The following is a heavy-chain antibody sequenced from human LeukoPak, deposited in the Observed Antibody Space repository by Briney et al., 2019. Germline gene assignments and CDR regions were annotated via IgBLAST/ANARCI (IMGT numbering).Heavy chain of an antibody. V-gene: IGHV4-34*01. CDR1: GGSFRGYY. D-gene: IGHD3-22*01. CDR3: ARVGVWGYYYDSSGYSPSPFDY. J-gene: IGHJ4*02. Sequence: SETLSLTCAAFGGSFRGYYWSWIRQPPGKGLEWIGEITHSGSTNYNPSLKSRVTISVDTSKNQFSLKLTSVTAADTAVYYCARVGVWGYYYDSSGYSPSPFDYWGQGTLVTVSS. CDR2: ITHSGST.